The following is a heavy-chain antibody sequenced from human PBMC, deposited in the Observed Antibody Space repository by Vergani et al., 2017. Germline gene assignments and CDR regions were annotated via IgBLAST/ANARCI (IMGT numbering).Heavy chain of an antibody. CDR1: GYTFTSYA. CDR2: INAGNGNT. CDR3: ARGSRYYYDSSGYYYFDF. Sequence: QVQLVQSGAEVKKPGASVKVSCKASGYTFTSYAMHWVRQAPGQRLEWMGWINAGNGNTKYSQKFQGRVTITRDTSASTAYMELSSLRSEDTAVYYCARGSRYYYDSSGYYYFDFWGQGTLVTVSS. D-gene: IGHD3-22*01. V-gene: IGHV1-3*01. J-gene: IGHJ4*02.